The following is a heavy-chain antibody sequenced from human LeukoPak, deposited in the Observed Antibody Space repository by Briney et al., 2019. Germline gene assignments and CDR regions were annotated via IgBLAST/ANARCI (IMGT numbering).Heavy chain of an antibody. J-gene: IGHJ4*02. CDR1: GFTFSSYW. D-gene: IGHD6-6*01. V-gene: IGHV3-7*01. CDR2: IKQDGSEK. Sequence: GGSLRLSCAASGFTFSSYWMSWVRQAPGKGLEWVANIKQDGSEKYYVDSVKGRFTISRDNAKNSLYLQMNSLRAEDTAVYYCARDISSSSSRGPPHDYWGQGTLVTVSS. CDR3: ARDISSSSSRGPPHDY.